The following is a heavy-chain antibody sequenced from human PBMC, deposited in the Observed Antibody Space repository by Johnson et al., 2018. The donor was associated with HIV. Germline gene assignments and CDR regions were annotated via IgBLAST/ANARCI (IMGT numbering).Heavy chain of an antibody. CDR2: ITYDGSNQ. Sequence: QVQLVEFGGGVVQPGRSLRLSCAASGFTFSTYGMHWVRQAPGKGLEWVAVITYDGSNQYYGDSVKGRFTISRDNSKNTLYLQMNSLRAEDTAVYYCARDQRGGYSYGDALDFWGQGTVVSVST. D-gene: IGHD5-18*01. J-gene: IGHJ3*01. CDR3: ARDQRGGYSYGDALDF. CDR1: GFTFSTYG. V-gene: IGHV3-30*03.